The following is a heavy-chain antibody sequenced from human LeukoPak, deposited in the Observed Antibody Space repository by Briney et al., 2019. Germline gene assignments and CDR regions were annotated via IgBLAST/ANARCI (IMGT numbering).Heavy chain of an antibody. Sequence: PSETLSLTCTVSGDSISSGDYYWSWIRQPAGKGLEWIGRISSSGSTNYNPSLKSRVTMSVDTSKNQFSLKLSSATAADTAVYYCARGIAAAGSYYFDYWGQGTLVTVSS. V-gene: IGHV4-61*02. D-gene: IGHD6-13*01. CDR3: ARGIAAAGSYYFDY. CDR1: GDSISSGDYY. CDR2: ISSSGST. J-gene: IGHJ4*02.